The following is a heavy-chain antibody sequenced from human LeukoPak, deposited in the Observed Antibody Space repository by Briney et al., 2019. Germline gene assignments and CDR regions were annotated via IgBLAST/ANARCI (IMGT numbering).Heavy chain of an antibody. D-gene: IGHD6-13*01. CDR1: GGSISSYY. CDR3: ARVTGYRIEDYFDY. V-gene: IGHV4-59*01. Sequence: PSETLSLTCTVSGGSISSYYWSWIRQPPGKGLEWIGYIYYSGSTNYNPSLKSRVTISVETSKNEFSLKLRSVTAADTAVYYCARVTGYRIEDYFDYWGQGTLVTVSS. CDR2: IYYSGST. J-gene: IGHJ4*02.